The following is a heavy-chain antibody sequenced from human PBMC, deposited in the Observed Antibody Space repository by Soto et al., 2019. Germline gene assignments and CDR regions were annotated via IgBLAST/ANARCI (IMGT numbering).Heavy chain of an antibody. D-gene: IGHD6-13*01. V-gene: IGHV3-11*05. CDR3: ARRIAAAGQDRRRFDP. J-gene: IGHJ5*02. CDR1: GFTFSDYY. Sequence: QVPLVESGGGLVKPGGSLRLSCAASGFTFSDYYMSWIRQAPGKGLEWVSYISSSSSYTNYADSVKGRFTISRDNAKNSLYLQMNSLRAEDTAVYYCARRIAAAGQDRRRFDPWGQGTLVTVSS. CDR2: ISSSSSYT.